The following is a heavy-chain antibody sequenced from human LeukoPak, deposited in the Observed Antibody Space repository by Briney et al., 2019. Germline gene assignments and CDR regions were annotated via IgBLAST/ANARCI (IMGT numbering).Heavy chain of an antibody. CDR2: ISYDGSNK. D-gene: IGHD6-19*01. CDR3: ARGWLDAFDI. V-gene: IGHV3-30-3*01. CDR1: GFTFSSYA. J-gene: IGHJ3*02. Sequence: PGGSLRLSCAASGFTFSSYAMHWVRQAPGKGLEWVAVISYDGSNKYYADSVKGRFTISRDNSKNTLYLQMNSLRAEDTAVYYCARGWLDAFDIWGQGTMVTVSS.